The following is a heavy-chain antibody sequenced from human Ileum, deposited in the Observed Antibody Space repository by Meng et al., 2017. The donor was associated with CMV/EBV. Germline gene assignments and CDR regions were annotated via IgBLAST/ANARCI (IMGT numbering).Heavy chain of an antibody. J-gene: IGHJ4*02. CDR2: IYYSGST. CDR3: ARDPPRYCSTSSCYYFDH. V-gene: IGHV4-39*07. CDR1: GDSITSGYYY. D-gene: IGHD2-2*01. Sequence: SETLSLTCTVSGDSITSGYYYWGWIRQPPGKGLEWIGSIYYSGSTYYNPSLKSRVTISVNTSKNQFSLKQRSVTAADTAVYYCARDPPRYCSTSSCYYFDHWGQGTLVTVSS.